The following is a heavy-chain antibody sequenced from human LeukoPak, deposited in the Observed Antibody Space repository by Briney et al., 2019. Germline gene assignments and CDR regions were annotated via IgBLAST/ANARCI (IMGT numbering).Heavy chain of an antibody. D-gene: IGHD6-19*01. CDR3: ATKRSSGWSRYYYYYMDV. CDR1: GGSISSYY. Sequence: PSETLSLTCTVSGGSISSYYWSWIRQPPGKGLEWIGYIYYSGSTNYNPSLKSRVTISVDTSKNQFSLKLSSVTAADTAVYYCATKRSSGWSRYYYYYMDVWGKGATVTVSS. J-gene: IGHJ6*03. CDR2: IYYSGST. V-gene: IGHV4-59*12.